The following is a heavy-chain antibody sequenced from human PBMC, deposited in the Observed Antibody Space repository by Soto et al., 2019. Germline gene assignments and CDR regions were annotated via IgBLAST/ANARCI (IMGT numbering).Heavy chain of an antibody. CDR1: GYTFTSNY. D-gene: IGHD7-27*01. CDR2: INPSNSST. CDR3: ARERSVTNFNWFDT. Sequence: ASVKVSCKASGYTFTSNYLYWVRQAPGQGLEWMGMINPSNSSTKYARNFQDRITMTRDTSASTVYMELSSLRSEDTAVYFCARERSVTNFNWFDTWGQGTLVTVSS. V-gene: IGHV1-46*01. J-gene: IGHJ5*02.